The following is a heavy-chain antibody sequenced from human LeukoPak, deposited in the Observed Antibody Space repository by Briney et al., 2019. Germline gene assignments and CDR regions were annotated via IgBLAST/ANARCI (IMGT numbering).Heavy chain of an antibody. CDR2: IIPIFGTA. Sequence: GASVKVSCKASGGTFSSYAISWVRQAPGQGLEWMGGIIPIFGTANYAQKFQGRVTVTADESTSTAHMELSSLRSEDTAVYYCARDLGYYGSGKRYYYYYMDIWGKGTTVTISS. J-gene: IGHJ6*03. V-gene: IGHV1-69*13. CDR3: ARDLGYYGSGKRYYYYYMDI. CDR1: GGTFSSYA. D-gene: IGHD3-10*01.